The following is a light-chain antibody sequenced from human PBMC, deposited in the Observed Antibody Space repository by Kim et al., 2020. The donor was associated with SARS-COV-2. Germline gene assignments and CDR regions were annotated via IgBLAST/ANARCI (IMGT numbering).Light chain of an antibody. CDR1: QSVNTY. V-gene: IGKV3-11*01. Sequence: LSLSAGEAATLSCRASQSVNTYLAWYQQKPGQPRRLLIYDVSNRATGVPARFSGSGSGTDFTLTISSLEPEDFAVYYCQQRSNWPTFGQGTKLEI. CDR2: DVS. J-gene: IGKJ2*01. CDR3: QQRSNWPT.